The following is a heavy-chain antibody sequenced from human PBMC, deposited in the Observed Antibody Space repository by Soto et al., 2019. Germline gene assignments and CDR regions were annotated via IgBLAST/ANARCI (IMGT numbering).Heavy chain of an antibody. J-gene: IGHJ4*02. CDR2: INHSGST. CDR1: GGSFSGYY. D-gene: IGHD3-3*01. CDR3: ARGGLITIFGVVIRRSQGQFDY. Sequence: PSETLSLTCAVYGGSFSGYYWSWIRQPPGKGLEWIGEINHSGSTNYNPSLKSRVTISVDTSKNQFSLKLSSVTAADTAVYYRARGGLITIFGVVIRRSQGQFDYWGQGTLVTVSS. V-gene: IGHV4-34*01.